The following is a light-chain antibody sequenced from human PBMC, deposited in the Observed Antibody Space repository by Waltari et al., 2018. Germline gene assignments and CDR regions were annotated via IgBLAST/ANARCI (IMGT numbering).Light chain of an antibody. CDR3: QQYHNWPRT. CDR2: GAS. Sequence: ETVLTQSPATLPVSLGERATLSCRASQSVGNNLAWYQQKRGQPPSLLIYGASTSATGIPARFSGSRSGTEFTLTSSSLQAEYVAVYHWQQYHNWPRTFRQGTKVEI. V-gene: IGKV3-15*01. J-gene: IGKJ1*01. CDR1: QSVGNN.